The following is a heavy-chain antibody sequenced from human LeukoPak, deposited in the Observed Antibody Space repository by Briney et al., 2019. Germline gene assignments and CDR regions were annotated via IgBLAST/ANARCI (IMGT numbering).Heavy chain of an antibody. V-gene: IGHV4-59*13. CDR1: GGSISRYY. CDR2: VFYSGAT. J-gene: IGHJ6*03. D-gene: IGHD3-16*01. Sequence: PSETLSLTCTVSGGSISRYYWTWIRQPPGKGLEWIGCVFYSGATNYNPSLKSRVTISVDTSKNQFSLKLSSVTAADTAVYYCARLGAGYYYYMDVWGKGTTVTVSS. CDR3: ARLGAGYYYYMDV.